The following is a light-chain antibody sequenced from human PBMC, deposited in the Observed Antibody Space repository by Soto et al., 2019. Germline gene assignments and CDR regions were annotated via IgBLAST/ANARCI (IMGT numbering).Light chain of an antibody. V-gene: IGKV1-39*01. Sequence: DLQMTQSPSSLSASVGDRVTITCRASQSLSNYLNWYQQKPGKAPNLLIYAASSLQSGVPSRFSGSGSGKDFTLTISSLQPEDFATYYCQQSYSTPFTFGPGTKVDIK. CDR2: AAS. J-gene: IGKJ3*01. CDR3: QQSYSTPFT. CDR1: QSLSNY.